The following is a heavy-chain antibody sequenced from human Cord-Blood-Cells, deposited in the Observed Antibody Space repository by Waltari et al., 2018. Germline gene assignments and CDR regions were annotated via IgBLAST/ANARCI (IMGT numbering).Heavy chain of an antibody. CDR3: ARDPFEYSSSSAAYYFDY. Sequence: QVQLVQSGAEVKKPGSSVKVSCKASGGTFSSYAISWVRQAPGPGLEWMGGIIPIFGTANYAQKFQGRVTITADESTSTAYMELSSLRSEDTAVYYCARDPFEYSSSSAAYYFDYWGQGTLVTVSS. J-gene: IGHJ4*02. CDR1: GGTFSSYA. D-gene: IGHD6-6*01. V-gene: IGHV1-69*01. CDR2: IIPIFGTA.